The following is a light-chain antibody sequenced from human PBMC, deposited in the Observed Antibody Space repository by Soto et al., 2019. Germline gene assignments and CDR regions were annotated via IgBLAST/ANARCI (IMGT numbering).Light chain of an antibody. J-gene: IGKJ4*01. V-gene: IGKV1-27*01. Sequence: DVQMTQSPSSLSAFVGDRVTITCRASQGIAPYLAWFQQKPGKVPKLLIYATSTVQSEVPSRFSASGSGTDFTLTINSLQPEDVGTYYCQKYNSAPLTFGGGTKVEIK. CDR3: QKYNSAPLT. CDR2: ATS. CDR1: QGIAPY.